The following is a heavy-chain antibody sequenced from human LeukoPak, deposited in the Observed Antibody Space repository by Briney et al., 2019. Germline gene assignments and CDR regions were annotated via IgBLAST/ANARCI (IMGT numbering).Heavy chain of an antibody. CDR3: ARDHRGVRDYFDY. V-gene: IGHV3-30-3*01. J-gene: IGHJ4*02. CDR1: GFTFSSYG. D-gene: IGHD3-10*01. CDR2: ISYDGSNK. Sequence: PGGSLRLSCAAAGFTFSSYGMHWVRQAPGKGLEWVAFISYDGSNKYDADSVKGRFTISRDNSKNTLYLQMNSLRAEDTAVYYCARDHRGVRDYFDYWGQGTLVTVSS.